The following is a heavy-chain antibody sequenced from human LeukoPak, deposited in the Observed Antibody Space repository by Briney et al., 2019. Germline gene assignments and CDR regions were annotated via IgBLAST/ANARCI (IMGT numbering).Heavy chain of an antibody. CDR3: ARENYPRRRVQLEGGGFDP. CDR2: INHSGST. J-gene: IGHJ5*02. Sequence: SETLSLTCAVYGGSFSGYYWSWIRQPPGKGLEWIGEINHSGSTNYNPSLKSRVTISVDTSKNQFSLKLSSVTAADTAVYYCARENYPRRRVQLEGGGFDPWGQGTLVTVSS. V-gene: IGHV4-34*01. CDR1: GGSFSGYY. D-gene: IGHD1-1*01.